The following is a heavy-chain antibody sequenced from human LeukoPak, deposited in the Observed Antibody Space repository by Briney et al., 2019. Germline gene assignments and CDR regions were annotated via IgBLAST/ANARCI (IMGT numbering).Heavy chain of an antibody. CDR2: IYYSGST. Sequence: SETLSLTCTVSGGSISSYYWSWIRQPPGKGLEWIGYIYYSGSTNYNPSLKSRVTISVDTSKNQFSLKLSSVTAADTAVYYCARLYYYDSSGSTAHLRWVGAFDIWGQGTMVTVSS. CDR1: GGSISSYY. CDR3: ARLYYYDSSGSTAHLRWVGAFDI. J-gene: IGHJ3*02. D-gene: IGHD3-22*01. V-gene: IGHV4-59*12.